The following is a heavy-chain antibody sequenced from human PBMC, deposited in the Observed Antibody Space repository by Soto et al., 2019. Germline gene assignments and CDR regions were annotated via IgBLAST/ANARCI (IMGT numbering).Heavy chain of an antibody. CDR1: GFTFSSYA. CDR2: ISGSGGST. D-gene: IGHD4-17*01. J-gene: IGHJ4*02. V-gene: IGHV3-23*01. CDR3: AKWAYGEYVPFDY. Sequence: EVQLLESGGGLVQPGGSLRLSCAASGFTFSSYAMSWVRQAPGKGLEWGSAISGSGGSTYYADSVKGRFTISRDNSKDTLYLQKNSLTAEDTAVYYCAKWAYGEYVPFDYWGQGTLVTVCS.